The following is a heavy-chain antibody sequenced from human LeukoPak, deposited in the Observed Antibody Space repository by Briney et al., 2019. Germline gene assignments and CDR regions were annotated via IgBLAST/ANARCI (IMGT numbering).Heavy chain of an antibody. V-gene: IGHV3-74*03. CDR1: GFTLNTYW. CDR3: ARGDCSGNNCRFDY. J-gene: IGHJ4*02. Sequence: GGSLRLSCAASGFTLNTYWMNWVRQAPGKGLVWVSRINSDGSSLTYADSVKGRFTVSRDNTKNRLYLQMNSLRAEDTAMYYCARGDCSGNNCRFDYWGQGTLVTVSS. CDR2: INSDGSSL. D-gene: IGHD3-22*01.